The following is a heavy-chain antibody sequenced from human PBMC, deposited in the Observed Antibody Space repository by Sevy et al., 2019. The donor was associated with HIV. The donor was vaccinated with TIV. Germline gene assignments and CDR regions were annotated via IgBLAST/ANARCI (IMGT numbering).Heavy chain of an antibody. CDR1: GNTFTVYF. V-gene: IGHV1-2*02. Sequence: ASVKVSCKASGNTFTVYFVYWVRQAPGQGLEWMGWINPNSGDTNYAQNFQGRVTMTSDASISTAYMELSSLTSDDTAVYYCARGVTIFGVDYYFQHWGQGALFTVSS. D-gene: IGHD3-3*01. CDR2: INPNSGDT. J-gene: IGHJ1*01. CDR3: ARGVTIFGVDYYFQH.